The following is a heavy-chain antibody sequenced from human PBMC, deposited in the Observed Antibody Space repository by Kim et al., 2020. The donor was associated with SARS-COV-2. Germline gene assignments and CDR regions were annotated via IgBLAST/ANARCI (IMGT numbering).Heavy chain of an antibody. Sequence: SETLSLTCTVSGGSISSGGYYWSWIRQHPGKGLEWIGYIYYSGSTYYNPSLKSRVTISVDTSKNQFSLKLSSVTAADTAVYYCARDTGYCSGGSCHRGGDNWFDPWGQGTLVTVSS. D-gene: IGHD2-15*01. V-gene: IGHV4-31*03. J-gene: IGHJ5*02. CDR3: ARDTGYCSGGSCHRGGDNWFDP. CDR1: GGSISSGGYY. CDR2: IYYSGST.